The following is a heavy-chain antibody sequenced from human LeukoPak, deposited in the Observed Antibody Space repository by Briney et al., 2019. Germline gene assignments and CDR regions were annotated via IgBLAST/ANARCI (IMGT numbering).Heavy chain of an antibody. CDR1: GGSISSYD. V-gene: IGHV4-59*08. J-gene: IGHJ4*02. D-gene: IGHD3-10*01. CDR3: GRHANSYGSGSFPFDY. Sequence: SETLSLTCTVSGGSISSYDWSWIRQPPGKGLEWIAYIYYSGSTNYNPSLKSRVTISVDTSKNQFSLRLNSVTAADTAVYYCGRHANSYGSGSFPFDYWGQGTLVTVSS. CDR2: IYYSGST.